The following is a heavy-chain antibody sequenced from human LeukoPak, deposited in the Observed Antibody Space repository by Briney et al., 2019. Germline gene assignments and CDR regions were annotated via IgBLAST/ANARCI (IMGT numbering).Heavy chain of an antibody. D-gene: IGHD3-16*01. J-gene: IGHJ4*02. CDR1: GFTFRSYG. V-gene: IGHV3-23*01. CDR2: LSGSGGST. CDR3: AKALGGYDFDY. Sequence: GGSLRLSCAASGFTFRSYGMSWVRQAPGKGLEWVSSLSGSGGSTYYADSVKGRFTISRDNSKNTLFLHMNSLRAEDTAVYYCAKALGGYDFDYWGQGTLVNVSS.